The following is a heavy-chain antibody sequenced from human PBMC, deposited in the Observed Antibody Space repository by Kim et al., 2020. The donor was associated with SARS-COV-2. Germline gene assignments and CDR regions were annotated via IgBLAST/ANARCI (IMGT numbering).Heavy chain of an antibody. V-gene: IGHV3-30*18. Sequence: GGSLRLSCAASGFTFSSYGMHWVRQAPGKGLEWVAVISYDGSNKYYADSVKGRFTISRDNSKNTLYLQMNSLRAEDTAVYYCAKDPGGDYILGAFDIWGQGTMVTVSS. D-gene: IGHD4-17*01. CDR1: GFTFSSYG. J-gene: IGHJ3*02. CDR2: ISYDGSNK. CDR3: AKDPGGDYILGAFDI.